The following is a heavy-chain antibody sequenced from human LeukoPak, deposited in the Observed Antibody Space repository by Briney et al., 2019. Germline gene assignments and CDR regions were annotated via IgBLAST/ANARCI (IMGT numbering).Heavy chain of an antibody. CDR3: ARTTRDYCSSTSCYAYNWFDP. V-gene: IGHV1-2*06. J-gene: IGHJ5*02. CDR1: GYTFTGYY. Sequence: GASVKVSCKASGYTFTGYYMHWVRQAPGQGLEWMGRINPNSGGTNYAQKFQGRVTMTRDTSISTAYMELSRLGSDDTAVYYCARTTRDYCSSTSCYAYNWFDPWGQGTLVTVSS. D-gene: IGHD2-2*01. CDR2: INPNSGGT.